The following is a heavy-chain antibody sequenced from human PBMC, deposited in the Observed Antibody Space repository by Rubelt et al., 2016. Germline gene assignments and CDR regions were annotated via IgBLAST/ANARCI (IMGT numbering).Heavy chain of an antibody. CDR3: ARDRDYDGMDV. D-gene: IGHD3-10*01. CDR2: ISYVGSNK. Sequence: QVQLVESGGGVVQPGRSLRLSCAASGFTFSSYAMHWVRQAPGKGLEWVAVISYVGSNKYYANSVKGRLTSSKDNSKNMLDLQMNSLGAEDTAVYYCARDRDYDGMDVWGQGTTVTVSS. J-gene: IGHJ6*02. CDR1: GFTFSSYA. V-gene: IGHV3-30*04.